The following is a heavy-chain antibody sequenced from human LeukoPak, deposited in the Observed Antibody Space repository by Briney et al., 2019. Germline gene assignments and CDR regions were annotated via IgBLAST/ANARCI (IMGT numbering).Heavy chain of an antibody. J-gene: IGHJ4*02. CDR1: GFTFSSYV. CDR2: IIGNGDST. V-gene: IGHV3-23*01. Sequence: GGSLRLSCVASGFTFSSYVMTWVRQAPGKGLEWVSSIIGNGDSTYYADSVKGRFTISRDNSKNTLYPQMNSLRAEDTAIYYCAKGSKGTYDYWGQGTLVTVSS. CDR3: AKGSKGTYDY.